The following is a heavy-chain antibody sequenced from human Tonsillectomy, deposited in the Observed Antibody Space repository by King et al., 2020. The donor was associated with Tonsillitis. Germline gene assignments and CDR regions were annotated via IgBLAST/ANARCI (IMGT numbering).Heavy chain of an antibody. V-gene: IGHV3-23*04. D-gene: IGHD3-10*01. CDR1: GFPFSSYA. CDR3: ANAPFDWYFDL. Sequence: EVQLVESGGGLVQPGGSLRLSCAASGFPFSSYAMTWVRQAPGKGLEWVSIVSSSGNFTYYADSVKGRFTISRDNSKNTMSLQMNSLRVEDTAVYYCANAPFDWYFDLWGRGTLVTVSS. CDR2: VSSSGNFT. J-gene: IGHJ2*01.